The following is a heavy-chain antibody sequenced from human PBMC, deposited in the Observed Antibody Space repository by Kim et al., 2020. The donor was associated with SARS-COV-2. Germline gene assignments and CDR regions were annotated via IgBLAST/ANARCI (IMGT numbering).Heavy chain of an antibody. J-gene: IGHJ4*02. Sequence: GGSLRLSCAASGFTFSSCAMSWVRQAPGKGLEWVSAIDGSGRSTYYADSVKGRFTISRDNSKNTLYLQMNSLRADDTAVYYCACIPGPLWPTREYYFDYWGQGTLVTVSS. CDR2: IDGSGRST. V-gene: IGHV3-23*01. D-gene: IGHD3-10*01. CDR1: GFTFSSCA. CDR3: ACIPGPLWPTREYYFDY.